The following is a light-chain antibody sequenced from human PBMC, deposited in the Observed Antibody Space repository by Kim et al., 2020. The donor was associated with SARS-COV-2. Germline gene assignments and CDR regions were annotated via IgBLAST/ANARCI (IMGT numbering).Light chain of an antibody. J-gene: IGLJ3*02. V-gene: IGLV10-54*01. CDR3: SAWDADLSGWV. CDR2: MND. CDR1: STNVANQG. Sequence: TSTTTSAGTSTNVANQGVACLHQNQGHPPKLLFYMNDNLPSGISERLSASRSGNTASLTITGLQPEDEADYYCSAWDADLSGWVFGGGTQLTVL.